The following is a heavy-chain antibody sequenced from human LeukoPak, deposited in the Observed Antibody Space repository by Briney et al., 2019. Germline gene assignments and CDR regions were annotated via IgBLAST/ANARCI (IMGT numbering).Heavy chain of an antibody. CDR1: GGSFSGYY. Sequence: KLRETLSLTCAVYGGSFSGYYWSWIRQPPGKGLEWIGEINHSGSTNYNPSLKSRVTISVDTSKNQFSLKLSSVTAADTAVYYCARGGLFDYWGQGTLVTVSS. CDR3: ARGGLFDY. J-gene: IGHJ4*02. V-gene: IGHV4-34*01. CDR2: INHSGST. D-gene: IGHD5-12*01.